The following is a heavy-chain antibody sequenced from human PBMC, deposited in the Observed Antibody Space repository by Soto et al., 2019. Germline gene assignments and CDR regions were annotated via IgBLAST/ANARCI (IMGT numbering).Heavy chain of an antibody. CDR2: ISAYNGNT. J-gene: IGHJ6*02. CDR1: GYTFTSYG. D-gene: IGHD3-10*01. V-gene: IGHV1-18*01. Sequence: QVQLVQSGAEVKKPWASVKVSCKASGYTFTSYGISWVRQAPGQGLEWMGWISAYNGNTNYAQKLQGRVTMTTDTSTSTAYRELRSRRSDDTAVYYCAREEYYGPGSYERSISGMDVWGGGTTVTVSS. CDR3: AREEYYGPGSYERSISGMDV.